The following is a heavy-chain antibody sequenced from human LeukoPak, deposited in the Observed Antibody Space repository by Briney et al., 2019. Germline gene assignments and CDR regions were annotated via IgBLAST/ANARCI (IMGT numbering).Heavy chain of an antibody. D-gene: IGHD2-21*01. J-gene: IGHJ4*02. V-gene: IGHV1-69*13. CDR3: ARARGLLKAHFDY. Sequence: SVKVSCKASGGTFSSYAISWLRQAPGQGLEWMGGIIPIFGTANYAQKFQGRVTITADESTSTAYMELSSLRSEDTAVYYCARARGLLKAHFDYWGQGTLVTVSS. CDR1: GGTFSSYA. CDR2: IIPIFGTA.